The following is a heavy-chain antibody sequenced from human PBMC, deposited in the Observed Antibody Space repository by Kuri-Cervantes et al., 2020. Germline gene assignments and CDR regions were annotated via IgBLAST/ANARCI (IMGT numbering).Heavy chain of an antibody. CDR2: IYYSGST. CDR3: ARRVRGFDY. Sequence: SETLSLTCTVSGGSVSSYYWSWIRQPPGKGLEWIGYIYYSGSTNYNPSLKSRVTISVDTSKNQFSLKLSSVTAADTAVYYCARRVRGFDYWGQGTLVTVSS. J-gene: IGHJ4*02. D-gene: IGHD3-10*01. CDR1: GGSVSSYY. V-gene: IGHV4-59*02.